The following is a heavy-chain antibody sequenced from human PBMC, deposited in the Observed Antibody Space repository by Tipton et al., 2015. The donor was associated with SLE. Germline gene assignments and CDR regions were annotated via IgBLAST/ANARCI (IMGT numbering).Heavy chain of an antibody. CDR2: IYRSGSA. V-gene: IGHV4-4*02. Sequence: TLSLTCAVSSGSISSSDWWSWVRQPPGKGLEWIGEIYRSGSATYNPSLKSRVTISMDKSKDQFSLNLASMTPADTAVYYCARNGFYSLDYWGQGTLVTVSS. CDR1: SGSISSSDW. J-gene: IGHJ4*02. D-gene: IGHD3-22*01. CDR3: ARNGFYSLDY.